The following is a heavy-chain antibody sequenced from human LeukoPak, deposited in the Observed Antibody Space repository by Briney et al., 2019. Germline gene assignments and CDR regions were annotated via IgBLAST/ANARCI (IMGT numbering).Heavy chain of an antibody. V-gene: IGHV1-8*01. Sequence: GASVKVSCKASGYTFTSYEINWVRQATGQGLEWMGWMNPNSGNTGYAQKFQGRVTMTRNTSISTAYMELSSLRSDDTAVYYCARSQTGGGYFAYWGQGTLVTVSS. CDR2: MNPNSGNT. J-gene: IGHJ4*02. CDR1: GYTFTSYE. D-gene: IGHD1-1*01. CDR3: ARSQTGGGYFAY.